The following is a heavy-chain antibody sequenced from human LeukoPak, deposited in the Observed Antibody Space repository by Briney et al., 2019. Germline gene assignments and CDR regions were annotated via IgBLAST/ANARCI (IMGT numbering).Heavy chain of an antibody. Sequence: ASVKVSCKASGGTFSSYAISWVRQAPGQGLEWMGGIIPILGTANYAQKFQGRVTITADKSTSTAYMELSSLRSEDTAVYYCARHSAPYNWNDGDAFDIWGQGTMVTVSS. D-gene: IGHD1-20*01. CDR3: ARHSAPYNWNDGDAFDI. CDR1: GGTFSSYA. V-gene: IGHV1-69*10. CDR2: IIPILGTA. J-gene: IGHJ3*02.